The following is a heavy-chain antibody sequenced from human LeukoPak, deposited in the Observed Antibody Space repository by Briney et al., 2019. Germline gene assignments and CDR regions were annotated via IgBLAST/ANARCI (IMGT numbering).Heavy chain of an antibody. CDR2: IKSDGSST. J-gene: IGHJ1*01. D-gene: IGHD1-1*01. CDR3: AGGYRYFHH. V-gene: IGHV3-74*01. CDR1: GFTFSSYW. Sequence: GGSLRLSCAASGFTFSSYWMHWVRQVPGKGLVWVSRIKSDGSSTTYADSVKGRFTISRDNAKNTLYLQMNSLRAEDTAVYYCAGGYRYFHHWGQGTLVTVSS.